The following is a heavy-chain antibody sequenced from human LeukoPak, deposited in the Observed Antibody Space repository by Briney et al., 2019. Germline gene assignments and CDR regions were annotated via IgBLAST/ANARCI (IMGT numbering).Heavy chain of an antibody. Sequence: GGSLRLSRAASGFTFGNYAMSWVRQAPGKGLEWVSAISGSGISTYYADSVKGRFTISRDNSKDTLYLQMSSLRAEDTAVYYCGKDQNVAAAGIPYDYWGQGTLVTVSS. CDR2: ISGSGIST. D-gene: IGHD6-13*01. CDR1: GFTFGNYA. V-gene: IGHV3-23*01. J-gene: IGHJ4*02. CDR3: GKDQNVAAAGIPYDY.